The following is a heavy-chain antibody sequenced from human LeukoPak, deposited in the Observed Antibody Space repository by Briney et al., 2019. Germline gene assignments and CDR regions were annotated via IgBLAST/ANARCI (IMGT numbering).Heavy chain of an antibody. J-gene: IGHJ5*02. D-gene: IGHD4-17*01. Sequence: PSETLSLTCTVSGGSISSYYWSWIRQPPGKGLEWIGYIYYSGSTNYNPSLKSRVTISVDTSKNQFSLKLSSVTAADTAVYYCARASQRPYGDYDSWFDPWGQGTLVTVSS. V-gene: IGHV4-59*01. CDR1: GGSISSYY. CDR3: ARASQRPYGDYDSWFDP. CDR2: IYYSGST.